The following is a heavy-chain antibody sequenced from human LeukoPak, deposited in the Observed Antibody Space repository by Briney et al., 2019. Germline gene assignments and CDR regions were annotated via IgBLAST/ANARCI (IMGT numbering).Heavy chain of an antibody. CDR3: ARGPPRFLEWLFPYAHDAFDI. CDR1: GYIFTSYY. D-gene: IGHD3-3*01. Sequence: ASVKVSCKASGYIFTSYYMHWVRQAPGQGLEWMGIINPSGGSTSYAQKFQGRVTITRNTSISTAYMELSSLRSEDTAVYYCARGPPRFLEWLFPYAHDAFDIWGQGTMVTVSS. CDR2: INPSGGST. J-gene: IGHJ3*02. V-gene: IGHV1-46*01.